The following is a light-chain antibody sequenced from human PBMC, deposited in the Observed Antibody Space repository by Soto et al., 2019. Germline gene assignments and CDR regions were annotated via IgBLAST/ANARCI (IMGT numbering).Light chain of an antibody. CDR2: GAS. J-gene: IGKJ1*01. Sequence: ETVLTQSPAPLSVSPGERATLSFKARQSVNSDLAWNQQKPRQAPRFGIYGASTRAAGIPARFSGSGSGTEFTLTISRLQSEDFAVDYYHQYDNWSETVAQGTKV. V-gene: IGKV3-15*01. CDR3: HQYDNWSET. CDR1: QSVNSD.